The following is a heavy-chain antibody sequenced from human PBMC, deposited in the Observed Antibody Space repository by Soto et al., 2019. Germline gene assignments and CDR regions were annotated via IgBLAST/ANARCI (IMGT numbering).Heavy chain of an antibody. CDR2: IIPIFGTA. CDR1: GGTFSSYA. Sequence: QVQLVQSWAEVKKPGSSVKVSCKASGGTFSSYAISWVRQAPGQGLEWMGGIIPIFGTANYAQKFQGRVTITAEKSPSTAYRELSSLRSEDTAVYYCARAKVVTSELSVWGQGTTVTVCS. D-gene: IGHD2-15*01. J-gene: IGHJ6*02. CDR3: ARAKVVTSELSV. V-gene: IGHV1-69*06.